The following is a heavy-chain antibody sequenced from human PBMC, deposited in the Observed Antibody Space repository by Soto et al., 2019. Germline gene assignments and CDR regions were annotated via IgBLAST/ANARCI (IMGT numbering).Heavy chain of an antibody. CDR2: IFYRGNT. D-gene: IGHD6-13*01. J-gene: IGHJ4*02. CDR1: GGSIRSGGHY. Sequence: NPSETLSLTCTVSGGSIRSGGHYWGWVRQPPGKGLEWIGNIFYRGNTYYNPSLMSRVTISVDTSKNQFTLNLRFVTASDTAVYYCARHKDTSSRYLLPDYWGQGILVTVSS. CDR3: ARHKDTSSRYLLPDY. V-gene: IGHV4-39*01.